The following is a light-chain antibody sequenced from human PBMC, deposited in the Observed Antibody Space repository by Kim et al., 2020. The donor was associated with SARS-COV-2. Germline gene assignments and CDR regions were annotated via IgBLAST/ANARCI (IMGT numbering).Light chain of an antibody. CDR2: STD. Sequence: QSVLAQPPSTSGTPGQRVTISCSGGSSNIGSNTVNWYHQLPGAAPKLLLYSTDQRPSGVPDRFSGSKSGASASLAISGLHSEDEADYYCAAWDDSLNAWVFGGGTQLTVL. V-gene: IGLV1-44*01. J-gene: IGLJ3*02. CDR1: SSNIGSNT. CDR3: AAWDDSLNAWV.